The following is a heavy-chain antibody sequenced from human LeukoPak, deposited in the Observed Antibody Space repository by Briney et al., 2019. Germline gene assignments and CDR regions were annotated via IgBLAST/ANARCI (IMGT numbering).Heavy chain of an antibody. J-gene: IGHJ4*02. CDR1: GYTFTGYY. Sequence: ASVKVSCKASGYTFTGYYMHWVRQAPGQGLEWMGWMNPNSGNTGYAQKFQGRVTMTRNTSISTAYMELSSLRSEDTAVYYCARGRGAYWGQGTLVTVSS. CDR3: ARGRGAY. D-gene: IGHD3-16*01. CDR2: MNPNSGNT. V-gene: IGHV1-8*02.